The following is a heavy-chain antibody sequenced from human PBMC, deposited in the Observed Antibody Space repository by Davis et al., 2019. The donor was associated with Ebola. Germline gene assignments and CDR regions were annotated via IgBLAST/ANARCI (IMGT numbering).Heavy chain of an antibody. CDR1: GFIFSDYG. V-gene: IGHV3-30*19. CDR2: ISYDGSNK. J-gene: IGHJ4*02. Sequence: GESLKISCAASGFIFSDYGMHWVRQAPGNGLEWVALISYDGSNKYYADSVKGRFTISRDNSKNTLYLQMNSLRAEDTAVYYCAKDYFDYWGQGTLVTVSS. CDR3: AKDYFDY.